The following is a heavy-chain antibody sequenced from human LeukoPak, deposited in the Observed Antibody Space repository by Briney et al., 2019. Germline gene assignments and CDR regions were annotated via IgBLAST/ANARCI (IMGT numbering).Heavy chain of an antibody. CDR1: GFTFSSYS. Sequence: GGSLRLSCAASGFTFSSYSMNWVRQAPGKGLEWVSSINSDSNYIYYADSVKGRFTISRDNAKNSLYLQMNSLRAEDTAVYYCAREAAGDPENYWGQGTLVTVS. D-gene: IGHD3-10*01. V-gene: IGHV3-21*01. CDR3: AREAAGDPENY. CDR2: INSDSNYI. J-gene: IGHJ4*02.